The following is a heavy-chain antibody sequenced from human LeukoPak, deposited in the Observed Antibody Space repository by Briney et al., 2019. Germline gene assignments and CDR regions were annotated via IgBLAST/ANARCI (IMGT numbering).Heavy chain of an antibody. CDR3: AIYDILTGYFDY. CDR1: GGSISSGDYY. V-gene: IGHV4-30-4*01. J-gene: IGHJ4*02. Sequence: PSETLSLTCTVSGGSISSGDYYWSWIRQPPGKGLEWIGYIYYSGSTYYNPSLKSRVTISADTSKNQFSLKLSSVTAADTAVYYCAIYDILTGYFDYWGQGTLVTVSS. CDR2: IYYSGST. D-gene: IGHD3-9*01.